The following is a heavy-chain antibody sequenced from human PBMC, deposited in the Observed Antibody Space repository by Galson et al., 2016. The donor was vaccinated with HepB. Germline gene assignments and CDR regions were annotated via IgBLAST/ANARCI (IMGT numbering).Heavy chain of an antibody. V-gene: IGHV6-1*01. CDR3: ARSYLLGRGFGS. D-gene: IGHD7-27*01. CDR1: GDSVSSNSAG. J-gene: IGHJ4*02. CDR2: TYYRSKWHF. Sequence: CAISGDSVSSNSAGWYWIRQSPSRGLEWLGRTYYRSKWHFAYAESVKSRITINPDTAKNQFSLQLYSVTPEDTAIYYCARSYLLGRGFGSWGQGTLVTVSS.